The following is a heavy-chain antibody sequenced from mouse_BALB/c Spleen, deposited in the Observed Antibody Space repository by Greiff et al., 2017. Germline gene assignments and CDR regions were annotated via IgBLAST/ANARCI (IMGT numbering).Heavy chain of an antibody. D-gene: IGHD3-2*01. J-gene: IGHJ3*01. CDR3: ARDHDSSGYTWFAY. CDR2: ISSGGSYT. V-gene: IGHV5-9-4*01. CDR1: GFTFSSYA. Sequence: EVMLVESGGGLVKPGGSLKLSCAASGFTFSSYAMSWVRQSPEKRLEWVAEISSGGSYTYYPDTVTGRFTISRDNAKNTLYLEMSSLRSEDTAMYYCARDHDSSGYTWFAYWGQGTLVTVSA.